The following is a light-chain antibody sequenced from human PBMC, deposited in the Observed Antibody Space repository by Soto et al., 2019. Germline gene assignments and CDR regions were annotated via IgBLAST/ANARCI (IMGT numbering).Light chain of an antibody. Sequence: EIVLTQSPGTLSLSLGERATLSCRASQSVSSSYLAWYQQKPGQAPRLLIYGASSRATGIPDRFSGSGSGTEFPLTISRLEPEDFAVYYCQQYGSSPEWTFGQGTKVEIK. V-gene: IGKV3-20*01. CDR2: GAS. CDR1: QSVSSSY. CDR3: QQYGSSPEWT. J-gene: IGKJ1*01.